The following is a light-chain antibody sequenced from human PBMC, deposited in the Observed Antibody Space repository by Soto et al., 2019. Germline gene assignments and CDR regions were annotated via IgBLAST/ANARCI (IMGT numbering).Light chain of an antibody. CDR2: GAS. CDR3: YQYRSAPWS. CDR1: QSVSSHY. Sequence: EIVLTQSPGTLSLSPGERATLSCRARQSVSSHYLAWYQQKPGQTPRLLIYGASSRATGIPDRFSGSGSGTELSVTISRVEPEVFAVFDCYQYRSAPWSVGQGIKVEIK. V-gene: IGKV3-20*01. J-gene: IGKJ1*01.